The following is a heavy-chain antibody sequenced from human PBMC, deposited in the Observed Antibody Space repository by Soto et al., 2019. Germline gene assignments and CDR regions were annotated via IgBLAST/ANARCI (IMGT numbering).Heavy chain of an antibody. V-gene: IGHV3-21*01. CDR2: ISSSSSYI. CDR1: GFTFSSYS. Sequence: EVQLVESGGGLVKPGGSLRLSCAASGFTFSSYSMNWVRHAPGKGLEWVSSISSSSSYIYYADSLKGRFTISRDNAKNSLYLQMNSLRAEDTAVYYCARELRYFDWLSPRHTPTDYWGQGTLVTVSS. D-gene: IGHD3-9*01. J-gene: IGHJ4*02. CDR3: ARELRYFDWLSPRHTPTDY.